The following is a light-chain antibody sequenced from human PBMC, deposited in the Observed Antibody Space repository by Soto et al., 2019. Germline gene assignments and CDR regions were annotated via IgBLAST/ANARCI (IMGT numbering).Light chain of an antibody. J-gene: IGLJ3*02. CDR3: QSYDSSLSGLWV. V-gene: IGLV1-40*01. CDR2: GNT. CDR1: SSNIGAGYD. Sequence: QSVLTQPPSVSGAPGQRVTISCTGSSSNIGAGYDVHWYQQLPGTAPKLLIYGNTNRPSGVPDRFSGSKYDTSASLAFTGPSASLAITGLQAEDEAYYYCQSYDSSLSGLWVFGGGTKLTVL.